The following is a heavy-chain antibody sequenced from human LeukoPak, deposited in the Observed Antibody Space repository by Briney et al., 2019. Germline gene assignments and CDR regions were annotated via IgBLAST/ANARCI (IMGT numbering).Heavy chain of an antibody. CDR1: GFTFNNYW. V-gene: IGHV3-74*01. CDR3: ARGRLAVATGAFDI. CDR2: IKSDGKIT. D-gene: IGHD6-19*01. Sequence: TGGSLRLSCAASGFTFNNYWMHWVRQAPGKGLVWVSRIKSDGKITTYADSVKGRFTTSRDNAKNSLYLQMNSLRAEDTAVYYCARGRLAVATGAFDIWGQGTMVTVSS. J-gene: IGHJ3*02.